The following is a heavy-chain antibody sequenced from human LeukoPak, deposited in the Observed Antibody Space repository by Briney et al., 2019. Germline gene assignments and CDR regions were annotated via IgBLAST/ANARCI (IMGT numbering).Heavy chain of an antibody. CDR3: LVPARRDQYYGMDV. Sequence: GGSLRLSCAASGFTFGSYEMNWVRQAPGKGLEWVSYISSSGSTVYYADSVKGRFTISRDNAKNSLYLQMNSLRAEDTAVYYCLVPARRDQYYGMDVWGKGTTVTVTS. D-gene: IGHD2-2*01. V-gene: IGHV3-48*03. CDR2: ISSSGSTV. J-gene: IGHJ6*04. CDR1: GFTFGSYE.